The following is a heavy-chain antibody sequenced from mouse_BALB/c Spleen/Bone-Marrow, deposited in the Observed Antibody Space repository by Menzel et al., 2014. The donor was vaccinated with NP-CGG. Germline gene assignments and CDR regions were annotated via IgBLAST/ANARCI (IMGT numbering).Heavy chain of an antibody. Sequence: VQLQESGAELMKPGASVKISCKATGYTFXSYWIEWVKQRPGHGLEWIGEILPGSGSTNYNEKFKGKATFTADTSSNTAYMQLSSLTSEDSAVYYCARFYYYGSSYYFDYWGQGTTLTVSS. CDR1: GYTFXSYW. CDR2: ILPGSGST. D-gene: IGHD1-1*01. V-gene: IGHV1-9*01. CDR3: ARFYYYGSSYYFDY. J-gene: IGHJ2*01.